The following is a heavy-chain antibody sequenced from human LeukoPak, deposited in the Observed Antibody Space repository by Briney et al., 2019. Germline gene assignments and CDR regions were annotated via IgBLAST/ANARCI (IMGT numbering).Heavy chain of an antibody. J-gene: IGHJ3*02. V-gene: IGHV1-2*02. CDR3: ARLTYYDFWSGYNYAFDI. D-gene: IGHD3-3*01. Sequence: ASVTVSCKASGYTFTGYYMHWVRQAPGQGLEWMGWINPSSGGTNYAQKFQGRVTMTRDTSISTAYMELSRLRSDDTAVYYCARLTYYDFWSGYNYAFDIWGQGTMVTVSS. CDR2: INPSSGGT. CDR1: GYTFTGYY.